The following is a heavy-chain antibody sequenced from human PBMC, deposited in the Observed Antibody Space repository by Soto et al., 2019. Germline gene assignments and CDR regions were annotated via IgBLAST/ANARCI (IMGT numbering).Heavy chain of an antibody. CDR3: ARLHLTYYDILTGYYPGFYYYYGMDV. V-gene: IGHV4-39*01. CDR2: IFYSGST. J-gene: IGHJ6*02. D-gene: IGHD3-9*01. CDR1: SGSISSTIYS. Sequence: SETLSLTCTVSSGSISSTIYSWDWIRQPPGKGLEWIGSIFYSGSTYYNPSLKSRVTISVDTSKNQFSLTLTSVTAADTAVYYCARLHLTYYDILTGYYPGFYYYYGMDVWGQGTTVTVSS.